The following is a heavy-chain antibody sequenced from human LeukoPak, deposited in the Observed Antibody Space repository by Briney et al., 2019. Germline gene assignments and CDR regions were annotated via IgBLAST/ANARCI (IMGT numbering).Heavy chain of an antibody. Sequence: SETLSLTCTVSGGSISSGDYYWSWIRQSAGKGLEWIGGVYTSGNTMYNPSLESRVTISIDTSNNQFSLRLNSVTAADTAVYYCARGGTIFTFFDYWGQGTLVTVSS. J-gene: IGHJ4*02. CDR1: GGSISSGDYY. V-gene: IGHV4-61*02. D-gene: IGHD3-10*02. CDR2: VYTSGNT. CDR3: ARGGTIFTFFDY.